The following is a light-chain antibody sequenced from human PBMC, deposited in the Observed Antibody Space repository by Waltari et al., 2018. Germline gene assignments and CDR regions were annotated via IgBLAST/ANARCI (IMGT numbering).Light chain of an antibody. CDR3: QQYKSPPWT. CDR1: QSVSGF. CDR2: TVS. V-gene: IGKV1-39*01. Sequence: DIQMTQSPSSLSASIGDRVTITCRASQSVSGFLNWYQQKPGKAPNLLIPTVSTLQPGVPSRFSGSESGTEFTLTISSLQPDDFATYHCQQYKSPPWTFGQGTKVEIK. J-gene: IGKJ1*01.